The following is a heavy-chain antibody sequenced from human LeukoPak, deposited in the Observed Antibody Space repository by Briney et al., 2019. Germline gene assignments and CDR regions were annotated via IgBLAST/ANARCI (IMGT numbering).Heavy chain of an antibody. Sequence: GGSLRLSCAASGFTFSASAMYWVRQASGKGLEWVGRIRNKANSYATTYAASVNGRFTISRDDSKNTAYLQMNSLKIEDTAVYYCASPVLTIFGVVSDYWGQGTLVTVSS. J-gene: IGHJ4*02. CDR2: IRNKANSYAT. CDR1: GFTFSASA. D-gene: IGHD3-3*01. V-gene: IGHV3-73*01. CDR3: ASPVLTIFGVVSDY.